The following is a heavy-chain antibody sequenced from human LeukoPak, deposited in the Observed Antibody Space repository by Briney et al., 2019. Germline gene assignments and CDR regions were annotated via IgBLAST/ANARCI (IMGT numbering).Heavy chain of an antibody. J-gene: IGHJ4*02. CDR1: GFTFDDYA. CDR2: ISWNSGSI. CDR3: AKPKIAAAGYFDY. V-gene: IGHV3-9*01. Sequence: GGSLRLSCAASGFTFDDYAMHWVRQAPGKGLEWVSGISWNSGSIGYADSVKGRFTISRDNAKNSLCLQMNSLRAEDTALYYCAKPKIAAAGYFDYWGQGTLVTVSS. D-gene: IGHD6-13*01.